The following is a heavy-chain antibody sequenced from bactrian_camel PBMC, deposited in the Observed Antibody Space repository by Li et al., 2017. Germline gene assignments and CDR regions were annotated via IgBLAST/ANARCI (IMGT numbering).Heavy chain of an antibody. CDR2: ILSSGRT. CDR1: GYTYSSYC. Sequence: VQLVESGGGSVQAGGSLTLSCAASGYTYSSYCVGWFRQGPGKERDWVAGILSSGRTYLRDSMKGRFTISQDNAKNTVSLQMNDLKPEDTAVYYCARDQDYVIGGRYNSDSQGTQVTVS. J-gene: IGHJ4*01. D-gene: IGHD7*01. V-gene: IGHV3S67*01.